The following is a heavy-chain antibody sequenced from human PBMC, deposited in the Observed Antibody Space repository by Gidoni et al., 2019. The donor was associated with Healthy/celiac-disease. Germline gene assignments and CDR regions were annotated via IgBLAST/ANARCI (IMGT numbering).Heavy chain of an antibody. CDR3: AKDIGVYYDSSGHDY. Sequence: EVQLVESGGGLVQPGRSLRLSCAASGFTFDDYAMHWVRQAPGKGLEWVSGISWNSGSIGYADSVKGRFTISRDNAKNSLYLQMNSLRAEDTASYYCAKDIGVYYDSSGHDYWGQGTLVTVSS. V-gene: IGHV3-9*01. CDR1: GFTFDDYA. D-gene: IGHD3-22*01. J-gene: IGHJ4*02. CDR2: ISWNSGSI.